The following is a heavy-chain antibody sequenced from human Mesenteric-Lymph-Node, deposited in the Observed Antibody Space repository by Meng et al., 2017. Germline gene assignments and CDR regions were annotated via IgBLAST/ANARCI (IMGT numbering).Heavy chain of an antibody. Sequence: VPLQGSGLGLVQLSGTLSLTCAVSGGSISSSNWGRWVRQPPGKGLEWIGEIYHSGSTNYNPSLKSRVTMFVDTSKNQFSLMLTSVTATDTAVYYCARRRGGSGRDCWGQGTLVTVSS. D-gene: IGHD3-10*01. CDR1: GGSISSSNW. V-gene: IGHV4-4*02. CDR3: ARRRGGSGRDC. CDR2: IYHSGST. J-gene: IGHJ4*02.